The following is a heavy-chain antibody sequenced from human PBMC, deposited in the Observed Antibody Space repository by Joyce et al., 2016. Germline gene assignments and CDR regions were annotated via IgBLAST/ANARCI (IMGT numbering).Heavy chain of an antibody. CDR3: TKDMWIFRN. V-gene: IGHV3-48*02. D-gene: IGHD2-2*03. J-gene: IGHJ4*02. Sequence: EVQLVESGGGLVQPGGSLRLSCAASGLTFSSNDMNWVRQAPGKGPEWISYSSTNGGSIDYADSVKGRFTISRDNAKNSLYLQMDSLRDDDTAIYYCTKDMWIFRNWGQGTLVTVSA. CDR2: SSTNGGSI. CDR1: GLTFSSND.